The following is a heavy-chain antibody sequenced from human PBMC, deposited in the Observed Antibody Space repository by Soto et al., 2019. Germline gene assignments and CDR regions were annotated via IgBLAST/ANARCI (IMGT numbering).Heavy chain of an antibody. CDR2: IYYSGST. D-gene: IGHD6-19*01. V-gene: IGHV4-31*03. CDR3: ASLRDNSGWYYFDY. CDR1: GGSISSGGYY. Sequence: SETLSLTCTVSGGSISSGGYYWSWIRQHPGKGLEWIGYIYYSGSTYYNPSLKSRVTISVDTSKNQFSLKLSSVTAADTAVYYCASLRDNSGWYYFDYWGQGTLVTVSS. J-gene: IGHJ4*02.